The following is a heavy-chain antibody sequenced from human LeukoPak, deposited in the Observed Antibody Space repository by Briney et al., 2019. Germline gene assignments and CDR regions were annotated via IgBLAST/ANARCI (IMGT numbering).Heavy chain of an antibody. J-gene: IGHJ4*02. Sequence: VASVKVSCKVSGYTLTELSMHWVRQAPGKGLEWMGGFDPEDGETIYAQKFQGRVTMTEDTSTDTAYMELSGMRSEDTAVYYCATERYFKHGRQFDYWGQGTLVTVSS. CDR2: FDPEDGET. CDR3: ATERYFKHGRQFDY. V-gene: IGHV1-24*01. D-gene: IGHD1-26*01. CDR1: GYTLTELS.